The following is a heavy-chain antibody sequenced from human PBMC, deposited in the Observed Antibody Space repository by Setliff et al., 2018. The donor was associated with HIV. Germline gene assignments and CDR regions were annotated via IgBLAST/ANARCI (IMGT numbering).Heavy chain of an antibody. Sequence: PSETLSLTCTVSADSNGSSSYYWAWIRQPPGKGLEWIGNIYYSGSTYYNPSLKSRATISVDMSKNQFSLRLSAVTAADTAVYYCIIAYSSGWLAPMGFDSWGQGTLVTVSS. CDR2: IYYSGST. V-gene: IGHV4-39*01. CDR1: ADSNGSSSYY. CDR3: IIAYSSGWLAPMGFDS. D-gene: IGHD6-19*01. J-gene: IGHJ4*02.